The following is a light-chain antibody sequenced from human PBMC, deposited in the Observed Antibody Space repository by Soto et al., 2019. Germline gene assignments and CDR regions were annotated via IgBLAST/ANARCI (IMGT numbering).Light chain of an antibody. J-gene: IGKJ1*01. Sequence: PGERATLSCRARQSVSSNSLAWYQQKPGQTPKVLIYRASTRATGIPDRFSGSGSGTDFTLTIRRLEPEDFAVYYCQQYGSSGTFGQGTKVDIK. CDR3: QQYGSSGT. CDR2: RAS. V-gene: IGKV3-20*01. CDR1: QSVSSNS.